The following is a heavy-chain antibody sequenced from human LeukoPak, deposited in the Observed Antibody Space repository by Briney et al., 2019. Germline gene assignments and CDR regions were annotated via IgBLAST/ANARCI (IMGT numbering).Heavy chain of an antibody. D-gene: IGHD2-2*02. CDR3: ARAALGYCSSTSCYTVRWFDP. CDR2: IIPILGIA. J-gene: IGHJ5*02. CDR1: GGTFSSYA. V-gene: IGHV1-69*04. Sequence: SVKVSCKASGGTFSSYAISWVRQAPGQGLEWMGRIIPILGIANYAQKFQGRVTITTDESTSTAYMELSSLRSEDTAVYYCARAALGYCSSTSCYTVRWFDPWGQGTLVTVSS.